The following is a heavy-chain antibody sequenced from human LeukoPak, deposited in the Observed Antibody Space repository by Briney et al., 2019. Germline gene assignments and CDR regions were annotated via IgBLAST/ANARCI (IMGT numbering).Heavy chain of an antibody. Sequence: ASVKVSCKASAYTFTSYDINWVRQATGQGLEWMGWMNPNSSNTGYAQKFQGRVTMTRNTSISTPYMELSSLRSEDTAVYYCARGAPGSYCSGGSCPYFDYWGQGTLISVSS. V-gene: IGHV1-8*01. J-gene: IGHJ4*02. CDR1: AYTFTSYD. CDR3: ARGAPGSYCSGGSCPYFDY. CDR2: MNPNSSNT. D-gene: IGHD2-15*01.